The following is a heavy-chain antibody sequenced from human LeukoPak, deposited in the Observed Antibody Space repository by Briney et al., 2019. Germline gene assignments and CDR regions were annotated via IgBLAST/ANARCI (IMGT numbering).Heavy chain of an antibody. CDR3: ATDFWSGYYLYYFDY. CDR2: ISDSGDST. CDR1: GFTFSSSA. J-gene: IGHJ4*02. Sequence: PGGSLRLSCAASGFTFSSSALSWVRQAPGKGLDWVSTISDSGDSTYYADSVKGRFTISRDNSKNTLYLQMNSLRAEDTAVYYCATDFWSGYYLYYFDYWGQGTLVTVSS. D-gene: IGHD3-3*01. V-gene: IGHV3-23*01.